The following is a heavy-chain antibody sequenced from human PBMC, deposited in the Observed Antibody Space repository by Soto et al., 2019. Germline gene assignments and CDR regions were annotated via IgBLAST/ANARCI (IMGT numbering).Heavy chain of an antibody. CDR3: ERADTTIVPLAQ. Sequence: TSETLSLTCTVSGRSICGQLWNWVRQPPGKGLGWIGSMSYTVNTNYNPSLTSRVSISGDTSKNQFSLNLTAVAAAATAGYYCERADTTIVPLAQWGQGTLVTASS. J-gene: IGHJ4*02. CDR1: GRSICGQL. V-gene: IGHV4-59*11. D-gene: IGHD3-10*01. CDR2: MSYTVNT.